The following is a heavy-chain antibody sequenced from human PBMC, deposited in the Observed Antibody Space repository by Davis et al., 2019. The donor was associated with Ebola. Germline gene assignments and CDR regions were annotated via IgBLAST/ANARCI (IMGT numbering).Heavy chain of an antibody. V-gene: IGHV3-21*01. CDR3: ARDVGGRGSY. J-gene: IGHJ4*02. CDR1: GFTFSTYS. D-gene: IGHD3-16*01. CDR2: IGGSDESV. Sequence: GESLKISCALSGFTFSTYSMNWVRQAPGTGLQWVSAIGGSDESVYYADAVKGRFTISRDNAKNTLFLQMNSLRAEDTGVYYCARDVGGRGSYWGQGNLVTVSS.